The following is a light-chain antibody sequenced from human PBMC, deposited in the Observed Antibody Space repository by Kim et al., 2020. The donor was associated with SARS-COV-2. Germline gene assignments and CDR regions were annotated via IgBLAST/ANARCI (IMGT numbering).Light chain of an antibody. CDR1: RSDIGGYNF. CDR2: DVS. Sequence: GPSISISCTGTRSDIGGYNFVAWYQLHPGKAPKLMIYDVSNRPSGVSDRFSGSKSGNTASLTISGRQAEDEADYYCSSYTSSTTLIFGGGTQLTVL. J-gene: IGLJ2*01. V-gene: IGLV2-14*03. CDR3: SSYTSSTTLI.